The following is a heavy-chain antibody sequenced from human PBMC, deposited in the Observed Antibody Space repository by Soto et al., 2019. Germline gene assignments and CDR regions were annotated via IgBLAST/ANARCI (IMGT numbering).Heavy chain of an antibody. Sequence: GGSLRLSCAASGFTFSNAWMNWVRQAPGKGLEWVGRIKSKTDGGTTDYAAPVKGRFTISRDDSKNTLYLQMNSLKTEDTAVYYCTTVDYYDSSGYFWGSVNTYYFDYWGQVTLVTVSS. CDR1: GFTFSNAW. J-gene: IGHJ4*02. V-gene: IGHV3-15*07. CDR2: IKSKTDGGTT. D-gene: IGHD3-22*01. CDR3: TTVDYYDSSGYFWGSVNTYYFDY.